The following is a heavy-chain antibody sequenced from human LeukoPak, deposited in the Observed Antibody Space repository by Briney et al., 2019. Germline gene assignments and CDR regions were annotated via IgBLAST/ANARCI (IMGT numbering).Heavy chain of an antibody. CDR1: GYSFTSYW. V-gene: IGHV5-51*01. CDR3: ARSTMMRIGYDFGHAFDI. D-gene: IGHD5-12*01. CDR2: LYPGDSDT. J-gene: IGHJ3*02. Sequence: GESLKISCKGSGYSFTSYWLGWVRQMPGKGLEWMGILYPGDSDTRYSPSFQGQVTISADKSISTAYLQWSSLKASDTAMYYCARSTMMRIGYDFGHAFDIWGQGTMVAVSS.